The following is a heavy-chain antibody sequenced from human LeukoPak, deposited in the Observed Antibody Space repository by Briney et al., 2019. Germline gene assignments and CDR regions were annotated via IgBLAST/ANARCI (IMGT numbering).Heavy chain of an antibody. CDR3: AKSNAWDWFDP. CDR1: GGSITSSNW. V-gene: IGHV4-4*02. CDR2: IYYTGNT. Sequence: SGTLSLTCAVSGGSITSSNWWSWVRQPPGKGLEWIGEIYYTGNTNYNPSLKSRVTISVDKSNNQFSLNLSSVTAADTAVYYCAKSNAWDWFDPWGQGTLVTVSS. J-gene: IGHJ5*02. D-gene: IGHD4-11*01.